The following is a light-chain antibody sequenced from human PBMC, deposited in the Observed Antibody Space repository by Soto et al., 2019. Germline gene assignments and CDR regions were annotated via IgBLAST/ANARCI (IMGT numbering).Light chain of an antibody. J-gene: IGLJ2*01. CDR2: DVF. CDR1: SSDVPGSNS. Sequence: QSALTQPASLSASRGQSITISCTGTSSDVPGSNSVSWYQQHPGKAPILIIFDVFKRPSGVSDRFSASKSGNTASLTISGLQAEDEADYYCSSYIPSAIVVVGGGTKLTVL. V-gene: IGLV2-14*01. CDR3: SSYIPSAIVV.